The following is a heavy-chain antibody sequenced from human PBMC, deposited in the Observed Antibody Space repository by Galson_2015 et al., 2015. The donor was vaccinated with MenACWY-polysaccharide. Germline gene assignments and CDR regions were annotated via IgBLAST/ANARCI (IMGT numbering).Heavy chain of an antibody. J-gene: IGHJ4*02. CDR2: LYNNGNR. D-gene: IGHD3-10*01. CDR1: GFTVSSNS. CDR3: ARICRRSGECFFDY. V-gene: IGHV3-53*01. Sequence: SLRLSCAASGFTVSSNSMTWVRQAPGKGLEWVSVLYNNGNRYYADSVKGRFTISRDDSENTVDPQMNSQRAEDTAVYYCARICRRSGECFFDYWGQGTVVTVSS.